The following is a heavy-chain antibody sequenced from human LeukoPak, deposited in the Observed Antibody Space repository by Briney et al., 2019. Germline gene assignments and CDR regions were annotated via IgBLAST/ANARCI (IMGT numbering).Heavy chain of an antibody. CDR1: GFTFDDYA. V-gene: IGHV3-9*01. CDR2: ISWNSGSI. J-gene: IGHJ4*02. CDR3: ARWVCSSTSCYYFDY. D-gene: IGHD2-2*01. Sequence: PGGSLRLSCAASGFTFDDYAMHWVRQAPGKGLEWVSGISWNSGSIGYADSVKGRFTISRDNVHNSLYLQMNSLRAEDTAVYYCARWVCSSTSCYYFDYWGQGALVIVSS.